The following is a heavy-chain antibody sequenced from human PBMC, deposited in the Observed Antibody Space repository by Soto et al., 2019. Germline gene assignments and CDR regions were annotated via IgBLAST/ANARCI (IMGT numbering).Heavy chain of an antibody. J-gene: IGHJ4*02. CDR3: ARGREKRVHEY. V-gene: IGHV4-61*01. D-gene: IGHD3-10*01. Sequence: QVQLQESGPGLVKPSETLSLTCTVSGGSVSSGSYYWSWIRQPPGKGLEWIGYIYYSGSTNYNPSLKSRVTISVDTSKNQFSLKLSSVSAADTAVYYCARGREKRVHEYWGQGTLVTVSS. CDR1: GGSVSSGSYY. CDR2: IYYSGST.